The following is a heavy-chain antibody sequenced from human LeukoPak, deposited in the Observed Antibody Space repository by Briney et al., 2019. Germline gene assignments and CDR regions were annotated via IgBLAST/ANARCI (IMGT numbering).Heavy chain of an antibody. CDR2: ISYDGSND. CDR3: AKDQNGGSYAMPFDY. V-gene: IGHV3-30*04. Sequence: GGSLRLSCAASGFSFSSYAMHWVRQAPGKGLEWVAVISYDGSNDNYADSVKGRFTISRDNSQNTLYLQMNSLRAEDTAVYYCAKDQNGGSYAMPFDYWGQGTLVTVSS. D-gene: IGHD1-26*01. CDR1: GFSFSSYA. J-gene: IGHJ4*02.